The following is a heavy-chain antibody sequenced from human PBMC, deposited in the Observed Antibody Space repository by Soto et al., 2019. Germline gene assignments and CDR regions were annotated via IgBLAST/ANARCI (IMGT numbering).Heavy chain of an antibody. J-gene: IGHJ4*02. CDR1: GFTFSNAW. CDR2: IKTKADGGTT. V-gene: IGHV3-15*07. Sequence: PGGSLRLSCAASGFTFSNAWMNWVRQAPGKGLEWVGRIKTKADGGTTDYTAPVKGRFSISRDDSKNTLYLQMSRLKTEDTAVYYCTTSGLRYFKWLLDWGQGTLITVSS. CDR3: TTSGLRYFKWLLD. D-gene: IGHD3-9*01.